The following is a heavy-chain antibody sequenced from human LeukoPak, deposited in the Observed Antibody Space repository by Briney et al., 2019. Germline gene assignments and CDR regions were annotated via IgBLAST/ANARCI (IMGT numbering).Heavy chain of an antibody. Sequence: SETLSLTCTVSDGSINNYYWSWIRQPPGKGLEWIGYIYYNGITNSNPFLKSRVTISIDTSKSQVSLKLSSVTAADTAVYYCASLGGTYDYWGQGTLVTVSS. D-gene: IGHD1-26*01. CDR1: DGSINNYY. J-gene: IGHJ4*02. V-gene: IGHV4-59*08. CDR2: IYYNGIT. CDR3: ASLGGTYDY.